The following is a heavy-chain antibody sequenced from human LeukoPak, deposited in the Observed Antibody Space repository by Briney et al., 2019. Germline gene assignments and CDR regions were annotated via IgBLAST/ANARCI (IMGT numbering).Heavy chain of an antibody. J-gene: IGHJ4*02. D-gene: IGHD1-26*01. CDR2: ITSGGGVT. Sequence: GGSLRLSCAASGFTFSSNIINWVRQAPGKGLEWVSAITSGGGVTYYADSVKGRVTISRDNSKNTLYLQMNSLRAEDTAVYYCARRRGATGGRDFDYWGQGTLVTVSS. CDR1: GFTFSSNI. CDR3: ARRRGATGGRDFDY. V-gene: IGHV3-23*01.